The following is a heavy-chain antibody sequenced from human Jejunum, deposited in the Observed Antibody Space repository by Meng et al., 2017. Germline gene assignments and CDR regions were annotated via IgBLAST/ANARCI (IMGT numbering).Heavy chain of an antibody. CDR2: ISGSGDST. CDR1: GFTFSSYA. V-gene: IGHV3-23*01. Sequence: EVQLLESGGGLVQPGGSLRLSCAASGFTFSSYAMSWVRQASGKGLEWVSVISGSGDSTYYADSVKGRFTISRDNSKNTLYLQMNSLRAEDTAVYYCAKDRTSSWYYFDYWGQGTLVTVSS. J-gene: IGHJ4*02. D-gene: IGHD6-13*01. CDR3: AKDRTSSWYYFDY.